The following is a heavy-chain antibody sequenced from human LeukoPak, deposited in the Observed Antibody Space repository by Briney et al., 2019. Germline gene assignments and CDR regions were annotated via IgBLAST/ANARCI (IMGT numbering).Heavy chain of an antibody. CDR1: GYTLTELS. V-gene: IGHV1-24*01. Sequence: ASVKVSCQVSGYTLTELSMHWVRQAPGKGLEWMGGFDPEDGETIYAQKFQGRVTMTEDTSTDTAYMELSSLRSEDTAVYYCATGRGDFWSGYYTKEPNAFDIWGQGTMVTVSS. CDR3: ATGRGDFWSGYYTKEPNAFDI. J-gene: IGHJ3*02. D-gene: IGHD3-3*01. CDR2: FDPEDGET.